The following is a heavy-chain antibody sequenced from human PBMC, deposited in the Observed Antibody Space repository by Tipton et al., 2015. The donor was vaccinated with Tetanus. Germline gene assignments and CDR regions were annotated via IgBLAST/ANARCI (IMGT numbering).Heavy chain of an antibody. D-gene: IGHD1-26*01. V-gene: IGHV3-48*02. Sequence: EASGFTFSTYSMSWVRQAPGKGLEWIPYISPTGSTVHYADSVKGRFTISRDNAKNSLYLQMNSLRDADTAAYYCARVRGGGSYPNAFDIWGQGTLVTVSS. CDR2: ISPTGSTV. CDR1: GFTFSTYS. J-gene: IGHJ3*02. CDR3: ARVRGGGSYPNAFDI.